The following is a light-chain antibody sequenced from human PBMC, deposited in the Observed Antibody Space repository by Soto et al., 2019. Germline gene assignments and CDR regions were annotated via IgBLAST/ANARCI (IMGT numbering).Light chain of an antibody. J-gene: IGLJ1*01. V-gene: IGLV2-14*01. CDR3: SSYTAGGNI. CDR2: EVS. CDR1: SGDVGGYYY. Sequence: QSVLTQPASVSGSPGQSITISCSGTSGDVGGYYYVSWYQQLAGEAPKLMISEVSNRPSGVSNRFSGSKSGNTASLTNSGLQAEDEDDYYSSSYTAGGNIFGTGTKLTVL.